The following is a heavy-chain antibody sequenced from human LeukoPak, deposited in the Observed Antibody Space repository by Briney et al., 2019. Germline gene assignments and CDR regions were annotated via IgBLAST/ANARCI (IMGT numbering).Heavy chain of an antibody. J-gene: IGHJ4*02. Sequence: GGSLRLSCAASGFTFSSYAMRWVRQAPGKGLEWVSAISGSGGSTYYADSVKGRFTISRDNSKNTLYLQMNSLRAEDTAVYYCAKAVYYYDSSGYYYTYYYFDYWGQGTLVTVSS. V-gene: IGHV3-23*01. CDR1: GFTFSSYA. CDR3: AKAVYYYDSSGYYYTYYYFDY. CDR2: ISGSGGST. D-gene: IGHD3-22*01.